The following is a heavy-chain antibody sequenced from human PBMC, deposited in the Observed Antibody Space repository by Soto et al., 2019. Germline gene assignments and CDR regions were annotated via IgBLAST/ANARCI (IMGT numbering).Heavy chain of an antibody. J-gene: IGHJ4*02. V-gene: IGHV1-3*01. CDR3: ARRVGDGQLDY. Sequence: ASVKVSCKASGYTFTNFAIHWVRQAPGQRLEWMGWINPANDYTRYSESFQGRVTITRDTSASTAYMELSSLRSADTAVYYCARRVGDGQLDYWGQGTLVTVS. CDR2: INPANDYT. D-gene: IGHD1-26*01. CDR1: GYTFTNFA.